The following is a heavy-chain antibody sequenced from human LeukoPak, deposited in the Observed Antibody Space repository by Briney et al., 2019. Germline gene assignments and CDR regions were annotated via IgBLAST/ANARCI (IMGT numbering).Heavy chain of an antibody. D-gene: IGHD3-22*01. CDR2: IIPIFGTA. J-gene: IGHJ3*02. Sequence: ASVKVSCKASGGTFSSYAISWVRQAPGQGLEWMGGIIPIFGTANYAQKFQGRVTITADESTSTAYMELSSLRSEDTAVYYCARGVVVISAFDIWGQGTLVTVAS. CDR3: ARGVVVISAFDI. V-gene: IGHV1-69*13. CDR1: GGTFSSYA.